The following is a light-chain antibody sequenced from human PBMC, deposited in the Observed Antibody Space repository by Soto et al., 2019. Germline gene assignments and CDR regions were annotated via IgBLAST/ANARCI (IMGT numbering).Light chain of an antibody. CDR3: QQSYSTLSIT. CDR1: ESISRH. V-gene: IGKV1-39*01. J-gene: IGKJ5*01. CDR2: AAS. Sequence: DIQMTQSPSSLSASVGDRVTITCRASESISRHLSWYQQKPGKAPNLLIYAASSLQNGVPSRFSGGGSGTDFTLTISNLQPEDFSTYYCQQSYSTLSITFGQGTRLEIK.